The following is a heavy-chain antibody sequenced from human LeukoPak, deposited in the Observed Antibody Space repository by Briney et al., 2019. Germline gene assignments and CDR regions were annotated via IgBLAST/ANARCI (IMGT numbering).Heavy chain of an antibody. CDR1: GFTFSSYG. CDR2: IRYDGTNK. D-gene: IGHD3-3*01. J-gene: IGHJ4*02. V-gene: IGHV3-30*02. CDR3: AKEVIAYYDFWSGYQGGDY. Sequence: GGSLRLSCAASGFTFSSYGMHWVRQAPGKGLKWVAFIRYDGTNKYYADSVKGRFTISRDNSKNTLYLQMNSLRVEDTAVYYCAKEVIAYYDFWSGYQGGDYWGQGTLVTVSS.